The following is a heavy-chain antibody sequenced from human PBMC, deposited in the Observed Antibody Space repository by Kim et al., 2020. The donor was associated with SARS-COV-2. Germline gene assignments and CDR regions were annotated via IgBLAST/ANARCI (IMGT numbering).Heavy chain of an antibody. V-gene: IGHV4-59*01. CDR3: ARGKRLTTGTDFDY. J-gene: IGHJ4*02. D-gene: IGHD4-17*01. CDR1: GVSISSYY. Sequence: SETLSLTCTVSGVSISSYYWSWIRQPPGKGLEWIGYIYYSGSTNYNPSLKSRVTISVDTSKNQFSLKLRSVTAADTAVYYCARGKRLTTGTDFDYWGQGT. CDR2: IYYSGST.